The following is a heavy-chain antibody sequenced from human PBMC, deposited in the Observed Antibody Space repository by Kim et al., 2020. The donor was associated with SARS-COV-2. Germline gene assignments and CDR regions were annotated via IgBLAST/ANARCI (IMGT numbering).Heavy chain of an antibody. D-gene: IGHD6-19*01. CDR3: ARDRGSGSYLGYYYGLDV. J-gene: IGHJ6*02. Sequence: KGRFTISRDNSKNTLYLQMGSLRGEDMAVYYCARDRGSGSYLGYYYGLDVWGQGTTVTVSS. V-gene: IGHV3-64*01.